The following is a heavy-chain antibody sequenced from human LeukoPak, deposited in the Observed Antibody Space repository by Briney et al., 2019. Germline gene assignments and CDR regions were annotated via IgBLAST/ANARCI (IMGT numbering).Heavy chain of an antibody. Sequence: GGSLRLSCAASRFTFSSYAMTWVRQAPGKGLEWVSIISGSADNTYYANSVKGRFTISRDNSKSTLSLQMNSLRAEDTAIYYCATYRQVLLPFESWGQGTLVTVSA. V-gene: IGHV3-23*01. D-gene: IGHD2-8*02. J-gene: IGHJ4*02. CDR1: RFTFSSYA. CDR2: ISGSADNT. CDR3: ATYRQVLLPFES.